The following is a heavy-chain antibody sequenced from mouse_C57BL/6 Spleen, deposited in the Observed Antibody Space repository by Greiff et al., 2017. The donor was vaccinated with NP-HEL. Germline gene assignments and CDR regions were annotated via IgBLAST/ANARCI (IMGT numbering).Heavy chain of an antibody. J-gene: IGHJ2*01. V-gene: IGHV1-59*01. Sequence: QVQLQQPGAELVRPGTSVTLSCKASGYTFTSYWMHWVKQRPGQGLEWIGVIDPSDSYPNYNQKFTGKATLTVDTSSSTAYMQLSSLTSEDSAVYYCARGVYYYPYFDYWGQGTTLTVSS. CDR3: ARGVYYYPYFDY. D-gene: IGHD1-1*01. CDR1: GYTFTSYW. CDR2: IDPSDSYP.